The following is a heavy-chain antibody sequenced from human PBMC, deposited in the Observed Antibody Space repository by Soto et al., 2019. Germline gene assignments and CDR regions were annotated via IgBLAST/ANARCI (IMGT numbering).Heavy chain of an antibody. Sequence: GASVKVSCNASGYTFTGYYMHWVRQAPGQGLEWMGWINPNSGGTNYAQKFQGRVTMTRDTSISTAYMELSRLRSDDTAVYYCARLGFLGQWLVREVDYWGQGTQVTVSS. CDR1: GYTFTGYY. V-gene: IGHV1-2*02. CDR2: INPNSGGT. CDR3: ARLGFLGQWLVREVDY. J-gene: IGHJ4*02. D-gene: IGHD6-19*01.